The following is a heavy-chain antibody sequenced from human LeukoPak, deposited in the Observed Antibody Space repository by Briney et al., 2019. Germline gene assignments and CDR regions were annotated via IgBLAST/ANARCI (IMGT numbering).Heavy chain of an antibody. CDR1: GGTFSSYA. Sequence: GSSVKVSCKASGGTFSSYAISWVRQATGQGLEWMGWMNPNSGNTGYAQKFQGRVTMTRNTSISTAYMELSSLRSEDTAVYYCAREETGTYPYWGQGTLVTVSS. CDR2: MNPNSGNT. CDR3: AREETGTYPY. V-gene: IGHV1-8*02. J-gene: IGHJ4*02. D-gene: IGHD1-7*01.